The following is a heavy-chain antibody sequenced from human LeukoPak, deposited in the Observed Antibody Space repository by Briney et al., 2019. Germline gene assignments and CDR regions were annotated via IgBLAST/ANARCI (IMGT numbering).Heavy chain of an antibody. CDR2: LRGTSTDI. CDR1: GFTFSDYY. J-gene: IGHJ6*02. Sequence: GGSLRLSCVVSGFTFSDYYMSWVRQGPGKGLEWISYLRGTSTDIKIADSVKGPFTISRDNAQNTLSLQMNSLRAEATAVYYCVRDNTNYNNYHGMDVWGQGTTVTVSS. V-gene: IGHV3-11*05. CDR3: VRDNTNYNNYHGMDV. D-gene: IGHD2-8*01.